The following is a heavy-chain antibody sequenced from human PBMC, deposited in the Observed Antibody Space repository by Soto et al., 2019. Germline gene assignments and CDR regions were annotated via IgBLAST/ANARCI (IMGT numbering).Heavy chain of an antibody. D-gene: IGHD6-13*01. CDR2: IYHSGST. CDR1: GGSISSSNW. Sequence: SETLSLTCAASGGSISSSNWWSWVRQPPGKGLEWIGEIYHSGSTNYNPSLKSRVTISVDKSKNQFSLKLSSVTAADTAVYYCAREYSSSARWFDPWGQGTLVTVSS. V-gene: IGHV4-4*02. J-gene: IGHJ5*02. CDR3: AREYSSSARWFDP.